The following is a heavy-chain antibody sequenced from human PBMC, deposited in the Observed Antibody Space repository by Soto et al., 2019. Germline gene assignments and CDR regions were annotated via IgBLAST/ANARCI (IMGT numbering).Heavy chain of an antibody. CDR3: ARFGYCSGGSCYSAYMDV. CDR1: GGTFSSYA. J-gene: IGHJ6*02. D-gene: IGHD2-15*01. V-gene: IGHV1-69*13. CDR2: IIPIFGTA. Sequence: SVKVSCKASGGTFSSYAISWVRQAPGQGLEWMGGIIPIFGTADYAQKFQGGVTITADESTSTAYMELSSLRSEDTAVYYCARFGYCSGGSCYSAYMDVWGQGTTVTVSS.